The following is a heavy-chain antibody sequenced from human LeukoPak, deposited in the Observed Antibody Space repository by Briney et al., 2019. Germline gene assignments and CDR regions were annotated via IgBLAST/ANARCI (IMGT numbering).Heavy chain of an antibody. Sequence: AGGSLRLSCAASGFTFSSYEMNWVRQAPGKGLQWVSDISSSGTTIYYADSVKGRFTISRDNAKNSLYLQMNSLRAEDPAVYYCARKYCSTTSCLFDNWGQGTLVTVSS. V-gene: IGHV3-48*03. D-gene: IGHD2-2*01. CDR2: ISSSGTTI. CDR1: GFTFSSYE. J-gene: IGHJ4*02. CDR3: ARKYCSTTSCLFDN.